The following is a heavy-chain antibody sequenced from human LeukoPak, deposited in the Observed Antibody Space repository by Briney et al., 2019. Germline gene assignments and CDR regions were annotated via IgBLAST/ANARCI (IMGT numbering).Heavy chain of an antibody. CDR2: ISAYNGNT. CDR3: ARDQGLYSSSWYANFDY. J-gene: IGHJ4*02. D-gene: IGHD6-13*01. CDR1: GYTFTSYG. Sequence: GASVKVSCKASGYTFTSYGISWVRQAPGQGLEWMGWISAYNGNTNYAQKLQGRVTMTTDTSTSTAYMELRSLRSDDTAVYYCARDQGLYSSSWYANFDYWGQGTLVTVSS. V-gene: IGHV1-18*01.